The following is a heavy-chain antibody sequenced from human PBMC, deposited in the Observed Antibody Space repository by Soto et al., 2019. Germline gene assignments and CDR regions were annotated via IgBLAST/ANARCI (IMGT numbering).Heavy chain of an antibody. CDR1: GFTFNTYG. Sequence: ESGGGVVQPGTSLRLSCEASGFTFNTYGMHWLRQTPGKGLEWVAVISYDGSDKFYLDSVKGRFTISRDNSKNTLYLQMSSLRAEDTANYYCAKSPDFYCSSPNCYKYYFDFWGQGTLVTVSS. D-gene: IGHD2-2*01. J-gene: IGHJ4*02. CDR3: AKSPDFYCSSPNCYKYYFDF. CDR2: ISYDGSDK. V-gene: IGHV3-30*18.